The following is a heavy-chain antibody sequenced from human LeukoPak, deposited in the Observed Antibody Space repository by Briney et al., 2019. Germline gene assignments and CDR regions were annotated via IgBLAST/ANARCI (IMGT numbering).Heavy chain of an antibody. CDR1: GSTFSSYA. J-gene: IGHJ6*02. Sequence: GGSLILSCAASGSTFSSYAMSWVRQAPGKGLEWVAVIRDGGDSTYYADSVKGRFTISRDDSKNTLYLQMSSLRAEDTAVYYCAKNLYAYYYYGMDVWGQGTTVTVSS. CDR3: AKNLYAYYYYGMDV. CDR2: IRDGGDST. D-gene: IGHD5/OR15-5a*01. V-gene: IGHV3-23*01.